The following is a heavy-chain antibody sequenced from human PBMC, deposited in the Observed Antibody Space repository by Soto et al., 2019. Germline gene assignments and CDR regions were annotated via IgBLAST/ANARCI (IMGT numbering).Heavy chain of an antibody. CDR3: ARVRRWLKLGYYEYGMDV. CDR2: IIPILGIA. Sequence: QVQLVQSGAEVKKPGSSVKVSCKASGGTFSSYTISWVRQAPGQGLEWMGRIIPILGIANYAQKFQGRVTITADKSTSTAYMELSSLRSEYTAVYYCARVRRWLKLGYYEYGMDVWGPGTTVTVSS. CDR1: GGTFSSYT. V-gene: IGHV1-69*02. D-gene: IGHD3-10*01. J-gene: IGHJ6*02.